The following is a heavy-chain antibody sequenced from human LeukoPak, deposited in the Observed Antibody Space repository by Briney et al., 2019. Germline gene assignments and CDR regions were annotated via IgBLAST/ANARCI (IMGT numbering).Heavy chain of an antibody. V-gene: IGHV3-21*01. CDR1: GFTFSNYN. CDR2: ITSSGTYF. Sequence: GGSLRLSCAASGFTFSNYNMNWVRQAPGKAMEWVSSITSSGTYFFYADSVKGRFTISRDNVKNSLYLQMDSLGPEDTAVYYCARVYYGDYGYFDYWGQGTLVTVSS. J-gene: IGHJ4*02. CDR3: ARVYYGDYGYFDY. D-gene: IGHD4-17*01.